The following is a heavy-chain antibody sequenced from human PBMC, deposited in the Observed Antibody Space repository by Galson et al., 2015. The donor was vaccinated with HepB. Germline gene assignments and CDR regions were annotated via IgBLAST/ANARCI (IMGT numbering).Heavy chain of an antibody. V-gene: IGHV3-30-3*01. Sequence: SLRLSCAASGFTFSSYAMHWARQAPGKGLEWVAVISYDGSNKYYADSVKGRFTISRDNSKNTLYLQMNSLRAEDTAVYYCASDTAGDWYFDLWGRATLVTVSA. D-gene: IGHD5-18*01. CDR2: ISYDGSNK. CDR1: GFTFSSYA. J-gene: IGHJ2*01. CDR3: ASDTAGDWYFDL.